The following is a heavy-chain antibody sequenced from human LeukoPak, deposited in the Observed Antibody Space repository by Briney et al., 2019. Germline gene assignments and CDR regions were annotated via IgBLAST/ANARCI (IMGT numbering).Heavy chain of an antibody. CDR2: IIPIFGTA. J-gene: IGHJ4*02. CDR3: ARADSSGSHFDY. D-gene: IGHD3-22*01. CDR1: GYTFTGYY. V-gene: IGHV1-69*05. Sequence: ASVKVSCKASGYTFTGYYMHWVRQAPGQGLEWMGRIIPIFGTANYAQKFHGRVTITTDESTSTAYMELSSLRSEDTAVYYCARADSSGSHFDYWGQGTLVTVSS.